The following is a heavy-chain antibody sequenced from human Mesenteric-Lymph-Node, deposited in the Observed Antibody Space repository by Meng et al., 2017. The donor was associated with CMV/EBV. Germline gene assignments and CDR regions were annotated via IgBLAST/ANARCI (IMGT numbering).Heavy chain of an antibody. CDR1: GYTFSSYN. J-gene: IGHJ5*02. D-gene: IGHD3-10*01. Sequence: ASVKVSCKASGYTFSSYNVHGLRQARGQGPEWMGIINPSAGHTSYSQKFQGRVTMTRDTSTTTVDMELSSLRSDDTAVYYCARDSAGGPNWFDPWGQGTLVTVSS. CDR2: INPSAGHT. V-gene: IGHV1-46*01. CDR3: ARDSAGGPNWFDP.